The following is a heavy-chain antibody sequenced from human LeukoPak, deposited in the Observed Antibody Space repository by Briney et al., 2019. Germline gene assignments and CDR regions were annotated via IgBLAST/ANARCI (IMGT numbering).Heavy chain of an antibody. Sequence: GGSLRLSCAASGFTFSSYWMHWVRQAPGKGLVWVSRINTDGTSTTNADSVKGRFTISRDNAMNTVYLQMNSLRVEDTAVYYCTRDCGTSGCDYWGQGTLVTVSS. V-gene: IGHV3-74*01. D-gene: IGHD5-12*01. CDR1: GFTFSSYW. CDR3: TRDCGTSGCDY. J-gene: IGHJ4*02. CDR2: INTDGTST.